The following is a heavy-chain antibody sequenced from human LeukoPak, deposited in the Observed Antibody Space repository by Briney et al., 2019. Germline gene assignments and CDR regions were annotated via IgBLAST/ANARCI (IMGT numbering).Heavy chain of an antibody. CDR3: AKVRDTRDWYKDAFDV. D-gene: IGHD6-19*01. Sequence: GGSLRLSCVASGVTFSRYAINWVRQAPGKGLEWVSAITGTGGSTYYVASVKGRFTVSRDNSRNTLYLQMSSLRAEDSAMYYCAKVRDTRDWYKDAFDVWGQGTRVSVSS. V-gene: IGHV3-23*01. CDR1: GVTFSRYA. CDR2: ITGTGGST. J-gene: IGHJ3*01.